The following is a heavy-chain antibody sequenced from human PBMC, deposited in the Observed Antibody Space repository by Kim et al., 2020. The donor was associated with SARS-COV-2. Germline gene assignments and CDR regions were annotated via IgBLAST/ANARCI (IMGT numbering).Heavy chain of an antibody. V-gene: IGHV3-43*02. CDR1: GFTFDDYA. J-gene: IGHJ6*02. CDR2: ISGDGGST. Sequence: GGSLRLSCAASGFTFDDYAMHWVRQAPGRGLEWVSLISGDGGSTYYADSVKGRFSISRDNSKNSLYLQMNSLRTEDTALYYCAKDIGPHQKLRPMDVWGQGTTVTVSS. D-gene: IGHD3-16*01. CDR3: AKDIGPHQKLRPMDV.